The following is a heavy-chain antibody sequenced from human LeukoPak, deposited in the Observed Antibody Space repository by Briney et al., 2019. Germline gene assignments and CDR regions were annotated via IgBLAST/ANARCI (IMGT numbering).Heavy chain of an antibody. V-gene: IGHV3-23*01. CDR2: ISGSGGST. J-gene: IGHJ4*02. D-gene: IGHD3-22*01. CDR3: AKWGYDSSGYPLDY. Sequence: PGGSLRLSCAASGFTFSSYAMSWVRQAPGKGLEWVSAISGSGGSTYYADSVKGRFTISRDNSKNTLYLQMNSLRAEDTAVYYCAKWGYDSSGYPLDYWGQGTLVTVSS. CDR1: GFTFSSYA.